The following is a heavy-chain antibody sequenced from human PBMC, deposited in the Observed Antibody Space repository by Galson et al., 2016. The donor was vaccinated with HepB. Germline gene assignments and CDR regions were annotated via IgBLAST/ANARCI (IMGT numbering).Heavy chain of an antibody. CDR1: GDSISSTSYY. J-gene: IGHJ4*02. CDR2: ISYSGST. D-gene: IGHD1-1*01. CDR3: ARRYNWNDTLFDY. V-gene: IGHV4-39*01. Sequence: LTCTVSGDSISSTSYYWGWIRQPPGKGLEWIGSISYSGSTYYNPPLKSRVTISANTSKKQFSLKLSSVTAADTAVYYWARRYNWNDTLFDYWGQGTLVTVSS.